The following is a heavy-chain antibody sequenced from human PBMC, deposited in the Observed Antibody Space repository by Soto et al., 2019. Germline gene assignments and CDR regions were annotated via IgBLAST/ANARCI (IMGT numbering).Heavy chain of an antibody. CDR1: GGTFSSYT. V-gene: IGHV1-69*02. J-gene: IGHJ3*02. CDR2: IIPILGIA. D-gene: IGHD3-22*01. Sequence: SVKVSCKASGGTFSSYTISWVRQAPGQGLEWMGRIIPILGIANYAQKFQGRVTITADKSTSTAYMELSGLRSEDTAVYYCAGPLITMIVVVISFGAFDIWGQGTMVTV. CDR3: AGPLITMIVVVISFGAFDI.